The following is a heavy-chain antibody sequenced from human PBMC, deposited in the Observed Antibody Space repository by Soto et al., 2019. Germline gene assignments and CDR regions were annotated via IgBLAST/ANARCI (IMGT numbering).Heavy chain of an antibody. CDR1: GCTYSSYA. CDR2: ISGSGGST. V-gene: IGHV3-23*01. Sequence: PGGSLRLSWSASGCTYSSYAMSWVRQTQGKGLEWVSAISGSGGSTYYADSVKGRFTISRDNSKNTLYLQMNSLRAEDTAVYYCAKDLGRVPQVGYFYYYYGMDVWGQGTTVTVYS. J-gene: IGHJ6*02. CDR3: AKDLGRVPQVGYFYYYYGMDV. D-gene: IGHD1-1*01.